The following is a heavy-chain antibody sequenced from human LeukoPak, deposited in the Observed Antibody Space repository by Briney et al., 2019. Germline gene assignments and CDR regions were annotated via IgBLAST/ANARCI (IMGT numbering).Heavy chain of an antibody. CDR3: ARETSTFHYYYGMDV. CDR1: GGSISSYY. V-gene: IGHV4-59*01. D-gene: IGHD2/OR15-2a*01. Sequence: PSETLSLTCTVSGGSISSYYWSWIRQPPGKGLEWIGYIYYSGSTNYNPSLKSRVTISVDTSKNQFSLKLSSVTAADTAVYCCARETSTFHYYYGMDVWGQGTTVTVSS. J-gene: IGHJ6*02. CDR2: IYYSGST.